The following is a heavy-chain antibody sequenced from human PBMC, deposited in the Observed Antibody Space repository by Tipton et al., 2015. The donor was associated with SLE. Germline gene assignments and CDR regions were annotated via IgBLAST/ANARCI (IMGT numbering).Heavy chain of an antibody. CDR1: GDSMSTRSYY. D-gene: IGHD6-13*01. CDR2: IYHSGTT. J-gene: IGHJ4*02. CDR3: ARSAGYGSSWAHFDY. V-gene: IGHV4-39*06. Sequence: TLSLTCSVFGDSMSTRSYYWGWIRQPPGKGLAWIGNIYHSGTTYYNPSLKSRITMSVDMSKNQFALKLSSVTAADTAVYYCARSAGYGSSWAHFDYWGQGTLVTVSS.